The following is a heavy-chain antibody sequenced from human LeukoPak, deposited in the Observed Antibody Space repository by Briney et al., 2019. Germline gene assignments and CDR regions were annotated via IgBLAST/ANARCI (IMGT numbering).Heavy chain of an antibody. CDR1: GYSFTNYW. V-gene: IGHV5-51*01. CDR2: THSADSNT. J-gene: IGHJ4*02. D-gene: IGHD4-17*01. Sequence: GESLKISCKDSGYSFTNYWIGWVRQMPGKGLEWMGITHSADSNTKYSPSFQGQVTISADKSISTAYLQWSGLKASDTAMYYCAGARHGDYRWDYWGRGTLVTVSS. CDR3: AGARHGDYRWDY.